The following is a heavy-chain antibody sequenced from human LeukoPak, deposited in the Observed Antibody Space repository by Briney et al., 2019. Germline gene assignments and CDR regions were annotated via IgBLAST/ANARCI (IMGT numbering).Heavy chain of an antibody. CDR1: GASISTYY. CDR3: ARLWGYSYGYLDY. Sequence: SETLSLTCTVSGASISTYYWGWIRQPPGKGLEWIGSIYKSGSTYYNPSLKSRVTISVDTSKNQFSLKLSSVTAADTAVYYCARLWGYSYGYLDYWGQGTLVTVSS. CDR2: IYKSGST. J-gene: IGHJ4*02. D-gene: IGHD5-18*01. V-gene: IGHV4-39*01.